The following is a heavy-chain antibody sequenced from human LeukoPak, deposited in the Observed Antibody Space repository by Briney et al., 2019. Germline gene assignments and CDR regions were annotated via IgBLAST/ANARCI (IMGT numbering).Heavy chain of an antibody. J-gene: IGHJ4*02. CDR2: IWYDGSNK. CDR3: ARDSSSGIFLKH. CDR1: GFTFSSYG. Sequence: GRSLRLSCAASGFTFSSYGMHWVRQAPGKGLEWVALIWYDGSNKYYADSVEGRFTISRDNSKNTLYLQMNSLRVEDTAVYYCARDSSSGIFLKHWGQGTLVTVSS. V-gene: IGHV3-33*01. D-gene: IGHD1-26*01.